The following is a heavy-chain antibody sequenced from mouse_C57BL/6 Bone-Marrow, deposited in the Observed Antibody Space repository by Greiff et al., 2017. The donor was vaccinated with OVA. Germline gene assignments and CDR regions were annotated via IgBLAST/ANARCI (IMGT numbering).Heavy chain of an antibody. D-gene: IGHD1-2*01. J-gene: IGHJ3*01. CDR1: GYTFTSYG. V-gene: IGHV1-81*01. CDR2: IYPRSGNT. CDR3: ARDDYYGRAWFAY. Sequence: VKLSCKASGYTFTSYGISWVKQRTGQGLEWIGEIYPRSGNTYYNEKFKGKATLTADKSSSTAYMELRSLTSEDSAVYFCARDDYYGRAWFAYWGQGTLVTVSA.